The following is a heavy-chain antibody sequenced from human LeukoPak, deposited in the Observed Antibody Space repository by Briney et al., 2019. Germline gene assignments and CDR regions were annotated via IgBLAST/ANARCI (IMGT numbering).Heavy chain of an antibody. CDR1: GFTVSRNF. V-gene: IGHV3-23*01. Sequence: PGGSLRLSCAASGFTVSRNFMTWVRQAPGKGLEWVSAISGSGGSTYYADSVKGRFTISRDNSKNTLYLQMNSLRAEDTAVYYCAKSPRRALPVSLDYWGQGTLVTVPS. CDR3: AKSPRRALPVSLDY. D-gene: IGHD6-6*01. J-gene: IGHJ4*02. CDR2: ISGSGGST.